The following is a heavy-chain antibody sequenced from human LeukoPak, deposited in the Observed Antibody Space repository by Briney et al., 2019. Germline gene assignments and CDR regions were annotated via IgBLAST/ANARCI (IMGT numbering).Heavy chain of an antibody. CDR1: GFTFSSYA. D-gene: IGHD4-11*01. CDR2: ISGSGGST. Sequence: GGSLRLSCAASGFTFSSYAMSWVRQAPGKGLEWVSAISGSGGSTYYADSVKGRFTISRDNAKNSLYLQMNSLRAEDTALYHCARGHLGWSNYGGRYFDYWGQGTLVTVSS. V-gene: IGHV3-23*01. J-gene: IGHJ4*02. CDR3: ARGHLGWSNYGGRYFDY.